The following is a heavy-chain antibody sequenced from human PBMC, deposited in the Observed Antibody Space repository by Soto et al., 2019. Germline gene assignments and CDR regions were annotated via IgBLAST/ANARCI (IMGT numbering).Heavy chain of an antibody. J-gene: IGHJ4*02. CDR1: GFTFNNYG. CDR2: VSKSDYK. D-gene: IGHD2-2*01. Sequence: PGGSLRLSCVVSGFTFNNYGINWVRQAPGKGLEWVSKVSKSDYKYYSDSVKGRFTISRDNAKNSVSLQMNTLRAEDTAVYYCAREDSIIIPAVSDFWGQGTLVTVSS. V-gene: IGHV3-21*05. CDR3: AREDSIIIPAVSDF.